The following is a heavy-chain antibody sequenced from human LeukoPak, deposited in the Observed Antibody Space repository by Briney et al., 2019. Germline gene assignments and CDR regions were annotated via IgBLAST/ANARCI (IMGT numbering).Heavy chain of an antibody. CDR1: GYSFSSYN. CDR3: ARRYCTNGVCYHSVDY. V-gene: IGHV1-8*01. J-gene: IGHJ4*02. D-gene: IGHD2-8*01. Sequence: GASVKVSCKASGYSFSSYNIHWVRQATGQGLEWMGWMSPISGDTGYAQKFQGSVTITRDTSISTAYMELSSLRSEDTAVYYCARRYCTNGVCYHSVDYWGQGTLVTVSS. CDR2: MSPISGDT.